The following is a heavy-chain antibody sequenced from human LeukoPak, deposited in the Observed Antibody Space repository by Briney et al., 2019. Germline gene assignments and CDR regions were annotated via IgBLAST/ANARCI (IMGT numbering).Heavy chain of an antibody. J-gene: IGHJ4*02. CDR2: ISWNGDDI. CDR1: GFTFDDYD. D-gene: IGHD1-26*01. CDR3: GKGSGTYQGPFDA. V-gene: IGHV3-9*01. Sequence: GGSLTLSCAASGFTFDDYDMHWVRQAPGKGLQWVSSISWNGDDIGYTDSVKGRFTISRDNAKKLLYLQMNSLRTEDKALYYCGKGSGTYQGPFDAWGQGTLVTVSS.